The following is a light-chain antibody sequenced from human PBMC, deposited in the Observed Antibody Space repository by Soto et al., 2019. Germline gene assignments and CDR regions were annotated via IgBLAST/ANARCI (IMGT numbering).Light chain of an antibody. V-gene: IGKV1-39*01. CDR3: QQSYNTPIT. J-gene: IGKJ5*01. Sequence: DIQMTQSPSTLSASVGDRVTITCRASQSISSWLAWYQQKPGKAPNLLIVAASSLQSGVPSRFSGSGSGTDFTLTISSLQPEDFATYYCQQSYNTPITFGQGTRLEIK. CDR2: AAS. CDR1: QSISSW.